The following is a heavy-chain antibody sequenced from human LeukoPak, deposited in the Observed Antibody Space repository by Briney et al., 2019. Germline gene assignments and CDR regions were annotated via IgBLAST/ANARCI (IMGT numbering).Heavy chain of an antibody. CDR3: AKDRRGLFIDY. V-gene: IGHV3-30*04. D-gene: IGHD3-3*01. J-gene: IGHJ4*02. CDR2: ISYDGSNK. Sequence: GGSLRLSCAASGFTFSSYSIHWVRQAPGKGLEWVAVISYDGSNKYYADSVKGRFTISRDNSKNTLYLQMNSLRAEDTAVYYCAKDRRGLFIDYWGQGTLVTVSS. CDR1: GFTFSSYS.